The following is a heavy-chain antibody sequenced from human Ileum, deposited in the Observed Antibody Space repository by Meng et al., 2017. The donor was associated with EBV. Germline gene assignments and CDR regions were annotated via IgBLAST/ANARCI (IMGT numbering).Heavy chain of an antibody. Sequence: LQGQGAGPGNPSETLSLTCAVSGGSISRSDWWSWVRQPPGKGLEWIGETSHSGSTNYSPSLKSRVTISLDKSKNQLSLKLNSVTAADTAVYYCASSDYYRSDYWGQGTLVTVSS. J-gene: IGHJ4*02. D-gene: IGHD3-22*01. V-gene: IGHV4-4*02. CDR3: ASSDYYRSDY. CDR2: TSHSGST. CDR1: GGSISRSDW.